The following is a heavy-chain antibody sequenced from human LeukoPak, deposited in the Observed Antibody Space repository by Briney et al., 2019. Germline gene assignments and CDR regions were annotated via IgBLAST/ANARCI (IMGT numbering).Heavy chain of an antibody. CDR1: GFTFSDYW. CDR2: ISSSSSYI. Sequence: GGSLRLSCAASGFTFSDYWMHWVRQAPGKGLEWVSSISSSSSYIYYADSVKGRFTISRDNAKNSLYLQMNSLRAEDTAVYYCARALDSLDYFDYWGQGTLVTVSS. CDR3: ARALDSLDYFDY. D-gene: IGHD2-21*01. J-gene: IGHJ4*02. V-gene: IGHV3-21*01.